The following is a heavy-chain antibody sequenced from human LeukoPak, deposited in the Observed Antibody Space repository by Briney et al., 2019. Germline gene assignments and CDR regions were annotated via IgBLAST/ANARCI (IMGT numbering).Heavy chain of an antibody. CDR3: AREGLVLMVYVLFDY. D-gene: IGHD2-8*01. J-gene: IGHJ4*02. CDR2: ISAYNGNT. Sequence: ASVKVSCKASGYTFTSYGISWVRQAPGQGLEWMGWISAYNGNTNYAQKLQGRVTVTTDTSTSTAYMELRSLRSDDTAVYYCAREGLVLMVYVLFDYWGQGTLVTVSS. CDR1: GYTFTSYG. V-gene: IGHV1-18*01.